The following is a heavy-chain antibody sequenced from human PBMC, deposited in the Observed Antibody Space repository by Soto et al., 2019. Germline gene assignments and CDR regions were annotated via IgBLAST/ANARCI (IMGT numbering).Heavy chain of an antibody. V-gene: IGHV3-30*04. J-gene: IGHJ3*02. CDR1: GFTFSSYA. CDR2: ISYDGSNK. D-gene: IGHD3-22*01. Sequence: GESLKISCAASGFTFSSYAMHWVRQAPGKGLEWVAVISYDGSNKYYADSVKGRFTISRDNAKNTLYLQMNSLRAEDTAVYYCATPYYYDSSGYYDAFDIWGQGTMVTVSS. CDR3: ATPYYYDSSGYYDAFDI.